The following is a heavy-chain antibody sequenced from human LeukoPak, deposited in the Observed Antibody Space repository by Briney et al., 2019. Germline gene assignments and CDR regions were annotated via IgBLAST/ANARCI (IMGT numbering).Heavy chain of an antibody. CDR2: IYYSGST. CDR3: VRVANDYYGVLLDY. D-gene: IGHD4-17*01. J-gene: IGHJ4*02. CDR1: DSSISSYY. V-gene: IGHV4-59*01. Sequence: ETLSLTCTVSDSSISSYYWSWIRQPPGKGLDWIGYIYYSGSTHYNPSLKSRDTISLETSKNQFPLKRSAATDADTPVYYCVRVANDYYGVLLDYWGQGTLVTVSS.